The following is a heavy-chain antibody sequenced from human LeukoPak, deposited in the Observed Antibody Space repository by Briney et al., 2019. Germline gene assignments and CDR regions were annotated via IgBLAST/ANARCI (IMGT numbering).Heavy chain of an antibody. CDR3: ARDSSGWYGGYFDY. Sequence: SETLSLTCTVSGGSISSSSYYWGWIRQPPGKGLEWIGSIYYSGSTYYNPSLKSRVTISVDSSKNQFSLKLSSVTAADTAVYYCARDSSGWYGGYFDYWGQGTLVTVSS. V-gene: IGHV4-39*07. CDR2: IYYSGST. D-gene: IGHD6-19*01. CDR1: GGSISSSSYY. J-gene: IGHJ4*02.